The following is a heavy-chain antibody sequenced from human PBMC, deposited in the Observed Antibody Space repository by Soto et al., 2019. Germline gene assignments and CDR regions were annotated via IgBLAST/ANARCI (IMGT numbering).Heavy chain of an antibody. CDR2: ISGSGDYT. J-gene: IGHJ5*02. V-gene: IGHV3-23*01. Sequence: EVQLLESGGGLVQPGESLRLSCAASGFTFSSYAMTWVRQAPGKGLEWVSSISGSGDYTYFADSVKGRLSISRDNSNDAPYLQMRSLRVEDTAIYYCANDSRSHPQGWFDPWGQGTLVTVSS. CDR3: ANDSRSHPQGWFDP. CDR1: GFTFSSYA. D-gene: IGHD2-15*01.